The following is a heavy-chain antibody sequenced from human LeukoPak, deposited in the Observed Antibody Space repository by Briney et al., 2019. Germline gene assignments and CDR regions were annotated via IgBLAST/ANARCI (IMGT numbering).Heavy chain of an antibody. CDR2: ISGSGGST. J-gene: IGHJ4*02. V-gene: IGHV3-23*01. Sequence: GGSLRLSCAASGFTFMSYAMSWVRQAPGKGLEWVSVISGSGGSTHYADSAKGRFTISRDNSKNTLYLQMSSLRAEDTAVYYCAKESPVFDYWGQGTLVTVSS. CDR3: AKESPVFDY. CDR1: GFTFMSYA.